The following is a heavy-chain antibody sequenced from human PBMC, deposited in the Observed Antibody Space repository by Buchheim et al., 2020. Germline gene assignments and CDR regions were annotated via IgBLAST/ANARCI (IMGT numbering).Heavy chain of an antibody. J-gene: IGHJ6*02. CDR2: INHSGST. D-gene: IGHD6-13*01. CDR1: GGSFSGYY. CDR3: ARWGALVRYYYYYYGMDV. Sequence: QVQLQQWGAGLLKPSETLSLTCAVYGGSFSGYYWSWIRQPPGKGLEWIGEINHSGSTNYNPSLKSRVTISVDTSKNQFSLKLSSVTAADTAVYYCARWGALVRYYYYYYGMDVWGQGTT. V-gene: IGHV4-34*01.